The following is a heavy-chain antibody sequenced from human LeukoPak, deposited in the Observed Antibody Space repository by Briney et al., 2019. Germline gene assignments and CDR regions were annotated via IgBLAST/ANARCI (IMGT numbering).Heavy chain of an antibody. Sequence: GGSLRLSCVASGFPFSNAWISWVRQAPGKGLEWVGHIKTKTDGGTTDYAAPMKGRFTISRDDSKNTVYLQMNSLKTEDTAVYYCTTTPLSGDYWGQGTLVTVSS. CDR3: TTTPLSGDY. D-gene: IGHD2-15*01. V-gene: IGHV3-15*01. CDR2: IKTKTDGGTT. CDR1: GFPFSNAW. J-gene: IGHJ4*02.